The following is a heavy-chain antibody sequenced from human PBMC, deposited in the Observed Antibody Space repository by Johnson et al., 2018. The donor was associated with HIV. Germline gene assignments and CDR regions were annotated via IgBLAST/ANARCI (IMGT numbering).Heavy chain of an antibody. D-gene: IGHD1-26*01. CDR2: IYSDGTT. J-gene: IGHJ3*01. CDR3: ARDLPGIYDAFDL. CDR1: GFSVRTNY. V-gene: IGHV3-53*01. Sequence: VQLVESGGGLIQPGGSLRLSCAASGFSVRTNYMSWVRQAPGKGLEWVSVIYSDGTTSFAQSVKGRFSISRDVSKNILYLQMHSLRTEDTAYYYCARDLPGIYDAFDLWGQGTMVTVS.